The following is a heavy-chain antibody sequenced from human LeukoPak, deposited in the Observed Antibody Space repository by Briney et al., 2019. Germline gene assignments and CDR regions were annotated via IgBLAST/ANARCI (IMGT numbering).Heavy chain of an antibody. D-gene: IGHD5-18*01. CDR3: ARENTAMALDY. CDR1: GYTFTSYG. V-gene: IGHV1-18*01. J-gene: IGHJ4*02. CDR2: ISAYNGNT. Sequence: ASVTVSCKASGYTFTSYGISWVRQAPGQGLEGMGWISAYNGNTNYAQKLQDRVTITTDTSTSTAYMELRSLRSDDTAVYYCARENTAMALDYWGQGTLVTVSS.